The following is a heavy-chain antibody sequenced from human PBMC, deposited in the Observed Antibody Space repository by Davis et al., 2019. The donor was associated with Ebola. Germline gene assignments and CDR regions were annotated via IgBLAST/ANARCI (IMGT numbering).Heavy chain of an antibody. CDR1: GYTFTSYY. CDR3: ARYPVMAPVYYFYPMDV. CDR2: INPSGGST. D-gene: IGHD3-22*01. V-gene: IGHV1-46*01. Sequence: MPGGSLRLSCKASGYTFTSYYMHWVRQAPGQGLEWMGIINPSGGSTNYAQKFQGRVTMTSDTSTSTVYMELSSLRSEDTAVYYCARYPVMAPVYYFYPMDVWGKGTTVTVSS. J-gene: IGHJ6*04.